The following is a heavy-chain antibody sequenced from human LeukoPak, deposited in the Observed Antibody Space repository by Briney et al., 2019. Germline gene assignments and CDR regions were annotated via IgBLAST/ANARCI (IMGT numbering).Heavy chain of an antibody. CDR2: IKSKTDGGTT. D-gene: IGHD3-22*01. CDR1: GFTFSNAW. Sequence: PGGSPRLSCAASGFTFSNAWMSWVRQAPGKGLEWVGRIKSKTDGGTTDYAAPVKGRFTISRDDSKNTLYLQMNSLKTEDTAVYYCTTDLPDPNYYDSSPFYRYWGQGTLVTVSS. J-gene: IGHJ4*02. CDR3: TTDLPDPNYYDSSPFYRY. V-gene: IGHV3-15*01.